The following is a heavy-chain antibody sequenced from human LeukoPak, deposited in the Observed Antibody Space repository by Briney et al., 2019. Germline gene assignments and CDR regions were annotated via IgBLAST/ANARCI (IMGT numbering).Heavy chain of an antibody. CDR1: GDTFSSHA. CDR2: ISGSGGST. V-gene: IGHV3-23*01. Sequence: SCKASGDTFSSHAISWVRQAPGQGLEWVSAISGSGGSTYYADSVKGRFTISRDNSKNSLYLQMNSLRAEDTAVYYCARDPYCGGDCYPGFDYWGQGTLVTVSS. J-gene: IGHJ4*02. D-gene: IGHD2-21*02. CDR3: ARDPYCGGDCYPGFDY.